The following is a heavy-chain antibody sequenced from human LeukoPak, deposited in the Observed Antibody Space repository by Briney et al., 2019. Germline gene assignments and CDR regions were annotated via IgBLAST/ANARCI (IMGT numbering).Heavy chain of an antibody. D-gene: IGHD5-18*01. J-gene: IGHJ4*02. CDR1: GGSISSGDYY. CDR3: ARVPRGYSYGLLDY. Sequence: PSQTLSLTCTVSGGSISSGDYYWSWIRQPPGKGLEWIGYIYYSGSTYYHPSLKRRLTISVDTSKNQFSLKLSSVTAADPAVYYCARVPRGYSYGLLDYWGQGTLVTVSS. V-gene: IGHV4-30-4*08. CDR2: IYYSGST.